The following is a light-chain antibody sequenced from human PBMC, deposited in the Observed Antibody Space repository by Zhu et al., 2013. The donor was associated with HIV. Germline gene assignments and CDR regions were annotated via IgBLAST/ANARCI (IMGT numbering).Light chain of an antibody. CDR1: QSVLYSSNGNNY. V-gene: IGKV4-1*01. J-gene: IGKJ2*01. CDR3: QQFYTIPYT. Sequence: DIVMTQSPDSLTVSLGERATINCKSSQSVLYSSNGNNYLAWYQQKAGQPPKLLIYWASTRQFGVPDRFSGSGSETDFTLTISSLQAEDVALYYCQQFYTIPYTFGQGPSWRS. CDR2: WAS.